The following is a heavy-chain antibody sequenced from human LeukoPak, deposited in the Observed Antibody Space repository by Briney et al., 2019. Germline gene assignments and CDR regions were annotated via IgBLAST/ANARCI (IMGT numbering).Heavy chain of an antibody. CDR3: ARAEGYYYDSSGYHGPWCFDY. D-gene: IGHD3-22*01. CDR1: GGSISSGGYY. Sequence: SETLSLTCTVSGGSISSGGYYWSWIRQHPGKGLEWIGYIYYSGSTYYNPSLKSRVTISVDTSKNQFSLKLSSVTAADTAVYYCARAEGYYYDSSGYHGPWCFDYWGQGTLVTVSS. CDR2: IYYSGST. J-gene: IGHJ4*02. V-gene: IGHV4-31*03.